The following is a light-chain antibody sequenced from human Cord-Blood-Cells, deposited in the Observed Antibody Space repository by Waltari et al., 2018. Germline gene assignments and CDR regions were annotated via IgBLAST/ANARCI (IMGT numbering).Light chain of an antibody. CDR1: QSISSY. CDR3: QQSYSTPYT. CDR2: AAA. Sequence: DIQMTQSPSSLSASVGDRVTITCQASQSISSYLNWYHQKAGKAPKLLIYAAASLQSGVPSRFSGSGSGTDFTLTISSLQPEDFATYYCQQSYSTPYTFGQGTKLEIK. V-gene: IGKV1-39*01. J-gene: IGKJ2*01.